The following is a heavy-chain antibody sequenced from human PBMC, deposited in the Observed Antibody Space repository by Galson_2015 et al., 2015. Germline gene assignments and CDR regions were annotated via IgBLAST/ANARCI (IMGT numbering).Heavy chain of an antibody. J-gene: IGHJ4*02. D-gene: IGHD3-10*01. V-gene: IGHV3-23*01. CDR1: GFSFDIWA. CDR2: ITGSFTT. CDR3: LGGRVY. Sequence: SLRLSCAASGFSFDIWAMSWVRQPPGKGLEWVSSITGSFTTYYADSVKGRFTISRDNSKNALYLQMNSLRPEDTAVYYCLGGRVYWGQAILVTVSS.